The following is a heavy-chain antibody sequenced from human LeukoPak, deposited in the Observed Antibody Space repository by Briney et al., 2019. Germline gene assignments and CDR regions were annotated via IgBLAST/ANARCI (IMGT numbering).Heavy chain of an antibody. Sequence: SETLSLTCTVSGGSISSGSYYWGWIRQPPGKGLEWIGSIYYSGSTYYNPSLKSRVTISVDTSKNQFSLKLSSVTAADTAVYYCAGYCSSTSCSHYYYGMDVWGQGTTVTASS. V-gene: IGHV4-39*01. D-gene: IGHD2-2*01. CDR3: AGYCSSTSCSHYYYGMDV. CDR2: IYYSGST. CDR1: GGSISSGSYY. J-gene: IGHJ6*02.